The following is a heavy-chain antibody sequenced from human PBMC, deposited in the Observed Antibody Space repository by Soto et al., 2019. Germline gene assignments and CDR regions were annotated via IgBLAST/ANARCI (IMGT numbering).Heavy chain of an antibody. CDR2: INAGNGNT. CDR3: ASSPSIAVADY. CDR1: GYTFTSYA. J-gene: IGHJ4*02. V-gene: IGHV1-3*05. D-gene: IGHD6-19*01. Sequence: QVQLVQSGAEEKKPGASVKVSCKASGYTFTSYAMHWVRQAPGQRLEWMGWINAGNGNTKYSQKFQGRVTITRDTAASTAYMELSSLRSKDKAVYYCASSPSIAVADYWGQGTLVTVSS.